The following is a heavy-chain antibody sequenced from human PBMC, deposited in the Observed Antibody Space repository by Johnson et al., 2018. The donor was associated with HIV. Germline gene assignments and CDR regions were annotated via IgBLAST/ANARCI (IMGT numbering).Heavy chain of an antibody. CDR1: GFTFSSYA. CDR3: ARDGGRDAFDI. D-gene: IGHD2-15*01. CDR2: ISYDGSNK. J-gene: IGHJ3*02. V-gene: IGHV3-30*04. Sequence: QVQLVESGGGVVQPGRSLRLSCAASGFTFSSYAMHWVRQAPGKGLEWVAVISYDGSNKYYADSVKGRFTISRDNSKNTLYLQMNSLRAEDTAVYYCARDGGRDAFDIWGHGTMVTVSS.